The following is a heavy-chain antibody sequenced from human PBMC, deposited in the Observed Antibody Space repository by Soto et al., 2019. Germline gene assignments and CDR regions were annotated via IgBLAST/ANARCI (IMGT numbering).Heavy chain of an antibody. V-gene: IGHV3-30*18. J-gene: IGHJ6*03. Sequence: QVQLVESGGGVVQPGRSPRLSCAASGFTFSSYGMHWVRQAPGKGLEWVAVISYDGSNKYYADSVKGRFTISRDNSKNTLYLQMNSLRAEDTAVYYCAKDPQLLPYYYYYMDVWGKGTTVTVSS. CDR2: ISYDGSNK. CDR1: GFTFSSYG. D-gene: IGHD2-2*01. CDR3: AKDPQLLPYYYYYMDV.